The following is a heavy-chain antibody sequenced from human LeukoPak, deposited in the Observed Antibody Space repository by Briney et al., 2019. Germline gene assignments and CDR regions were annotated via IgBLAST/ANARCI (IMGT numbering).Heavy chain of an antibody. CDR2: INTDGRTT. D-gene: IGHD3-9*01. J-gene: IGHJ4*02. Sequence: GSLRLSCAASGFTFSNYWIHWVRQAPGKGLEWVSRINTDGRTTDDADSVKGRFTISRDNAKNTVFLQMNSLRPEDTAVYYCVRLLNLDYWGQGTLVTVSS. CDR1: GFTFSNYW. CDR3: VRLLNLDY. V-gene: IGHV3-74*01.